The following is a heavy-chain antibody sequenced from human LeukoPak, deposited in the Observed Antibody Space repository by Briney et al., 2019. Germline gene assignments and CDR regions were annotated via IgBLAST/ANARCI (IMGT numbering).Heavy chain of an antibody. J-gene: IGHJ4*02. CDR3: ARLVGSGSTPGY. V-gene: IGHV4-39*07. CDR1: GGSISSSSYY. CDR2: IFYSGST. D-gene: IGHD3-10*01. Sequence: SETLSLTCTVSGGSISSSSYYWGWIRQPPGKGLEWIGNIFYSGSTYYSPSLRSRVTISLDTSRNQFSLKLNSVTAADTAVYYCARLVGSGSTPGYWGQGTLVTVSS.